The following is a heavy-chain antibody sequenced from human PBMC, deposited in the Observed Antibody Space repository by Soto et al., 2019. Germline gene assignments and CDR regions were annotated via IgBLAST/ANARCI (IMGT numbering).Heavy chain of an antibody. D-gene: IGHD5-12*01. V-gene: IGHV3-11*05. J-gene: IGHJ4*02. CDR3: ARDHHRYSGYDYVDY. CDR1: GFTFSDYY. CDR2: ISSSSSYT. Sequence: QVQLVESGGGLVKPGGSLRLSCAASGFTFSDYYMSWIRQAPGKGLEWVSYISSSSSYTNYADSVKGRFTISRDNAKKSLYLQMNSLRAEDTAVYYCARDHHRYSGYDYVDYWGQGTLVTVSS.